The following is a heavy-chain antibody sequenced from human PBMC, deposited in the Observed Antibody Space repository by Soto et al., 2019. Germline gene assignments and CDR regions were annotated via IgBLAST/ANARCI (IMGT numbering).Heavy chain of an antibody. CDR3: ARLIEDIVVVVAAPAGYMDV. CDR2: IYYSGST. CDR1: GGSISSYY. V-gene: IGHV4-59*08. Sequence: SETLSLTCTVSGGSISSYYWSWIRQPPGKGLEWIGYIYYSGSTNYNPSLKSRVTISVDTSKNQFSLKLSSVTAADTAVYYCARLIEDIVVVVAAPAGYMDVWGKGTTVTVSS. J-gene: IGHJ6*03. D-gene: IGHD2-15*01.